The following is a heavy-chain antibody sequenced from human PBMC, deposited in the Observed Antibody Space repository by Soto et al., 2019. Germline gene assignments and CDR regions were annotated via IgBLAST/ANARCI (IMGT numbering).Heavy chain of an antibody. CDR3: ARAVSHFYHYYYMDV. CDR1: GYTFTTYD. CDR2: ISAFNGNT. Sequence: QVQLVQSGAEVKKPGASVKVSCKASGYTFTTYDISWVRQAPGQGLEWMGWISAFNGNTNYAQKLQARVTMTTDTSTSTAYMELTSLRSDDTAVYYCARAVSHFYHYYYMDVWGKGTTVTVSS. D-gene: IGHD2-8*01. J-gene: IGHJ6*03. V-gene: IGHV1-18*01.